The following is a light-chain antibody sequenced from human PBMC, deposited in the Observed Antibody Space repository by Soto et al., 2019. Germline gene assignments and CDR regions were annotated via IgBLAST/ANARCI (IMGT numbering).Light chain of an antibody. Sequence: EIVMTQSPATLSLSPGERATLSCRASQSVSGNLAWYQQKPGQAPRLLIYGASTRATGIPARFSGSGSGTAFNLTISSLQSEDFAVYYCQQYNNWPPTFGQGTKVEIK. CDR2: GAS. V-gene: IGKV3D-15*01. CDR3: QQYNNWPPT. CDR1: QSVSGN. J-gene: IGKJ1*01.